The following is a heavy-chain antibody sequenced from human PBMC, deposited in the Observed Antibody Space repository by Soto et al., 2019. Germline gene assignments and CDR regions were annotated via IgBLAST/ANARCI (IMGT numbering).Heavy chain of an antibody. CDR1: GGSISSYY. V-gene: IGHV4-59*08. J-gene: IGHJ2*01. D-gene: IGHD5-12*01. Sequence: QVQLQESGPGLVKPSETLSLTCTVSGGSISSYYWSWIRQPPGKGLEWIGYIYYSGSTDHNPSLKSRVTISVDTSKKQFSLKLSSVTAADTAVYYCARLQGSGYDWWYFDLWGRGTLVTVSS. CDR2: IYYSGST. CDR3: ARLQGSGYDWWYFDL.